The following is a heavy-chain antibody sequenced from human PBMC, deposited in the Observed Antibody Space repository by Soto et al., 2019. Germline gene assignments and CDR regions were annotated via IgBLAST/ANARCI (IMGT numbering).Heavy chain of an antibody. CDR3: AVGRHKTSGSNTWFDP. CDR1: GVNFSSYA. J-gene: IGHJ5*02. V-gene: IGHV3-23*01. Sequence: PGESLKISCAASGVNFSSYAMNWVRQAPGKGLEWVSTISDTGGGTFYAGSVKGRFTISRDNSKNTLYLQMHSLRADDSAIYFCAVGRHKTSGSNTWFDPWGRGTLVTVPS. D-gene: IGHD3-22*01. CDR2: ISDTGGGT.